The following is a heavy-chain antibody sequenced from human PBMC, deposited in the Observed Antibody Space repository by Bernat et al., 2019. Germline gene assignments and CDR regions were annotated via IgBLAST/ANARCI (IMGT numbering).Heavy chain of an antibody. CDR2: INTGSDNI. V-gene: IGHV3-48*02. CDR3: ARDLAWAFDI. CDR1: GFTFSSYS. J-gene: IGHJ3*02. Sequence: EVQLVESGGGLVQPGGSLRLSCAASGFTFSSYSMNWVRQAPGKGLEWVSYINTGSDNIHYAEAVQGRFTISRDNAKNSLYLQLNSLRDDDTAVYFCARDLAWAFDIWGQGTMVTVSS.